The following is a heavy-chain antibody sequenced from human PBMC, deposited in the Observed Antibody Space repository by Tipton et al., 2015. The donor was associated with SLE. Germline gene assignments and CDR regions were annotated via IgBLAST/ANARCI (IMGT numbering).Heavy chain of an antibody. Sequence: TLSLTCTVSGGSISSYYWSWIRQPPGKGLEWIGYIYYSGSTNYNPSLKSRVTISVDTSKNQFSLKLSSVTAADTAVYYCARSSTSRYGAYYFDYWGQGTLVTVSS. CDR2: IYYSGST. J-gene: IGHJ4*02. D-gene: IGHD2-2*01. CDR1: GGSISSYY. CDR3: ARSSTSRYGAYYFDY. V-gene: IGHV4-59*08.